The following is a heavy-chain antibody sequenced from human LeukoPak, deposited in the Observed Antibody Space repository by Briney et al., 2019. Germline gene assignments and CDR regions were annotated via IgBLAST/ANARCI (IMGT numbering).Heavy chain of an antibody. J-gene: IGHJ4*02. D-gene: IGHD3-10*01. CDR3: ARELYYYGSGSYLDIIDY. V-gene: IGHV3-30*03. CDR1: GFTFSSYG. Sequence: QPGGSLRLSCAASGFTFSSYGMHWVRQAPGKGLEWVAVISYDGSNKYYADSVKGRFTISRDNSKNTLYLQMNSLRAEDTAVYYCARELYYYGSGSYLDIIDYWGQGTLVTVSS. CDR2: ISYDGSNK.